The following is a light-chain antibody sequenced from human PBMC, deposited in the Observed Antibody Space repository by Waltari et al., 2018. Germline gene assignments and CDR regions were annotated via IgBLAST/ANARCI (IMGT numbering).Light chain of an antibody. CDR1: QSVSSY. Sequence: LSCRASQSVSSYLAWYQQKSGQAPRLLIYDASNRATDIPARFSGSGSGTDFTLTISSLEPDDFAVYYCQQRSDWPHSITFGQGTRLEIK. J-gene: IGKJ5*01. CDR3: QQRSDWPHSIT. CDR2: DAS. V-gene: IGKV3-11*01.